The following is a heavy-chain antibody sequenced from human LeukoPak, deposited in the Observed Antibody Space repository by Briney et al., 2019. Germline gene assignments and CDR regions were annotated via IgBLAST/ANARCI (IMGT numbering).Heavy chain of an antibody. V-gene: IGHV3-30*18. CDR1: GFTFSSYG. D-gene: IGHD3-10*01. CDR3: AKDLRWAPPGSGSYAYYYYGMDV. J-gene: IGHJ6*02. Sequence: PGGSLRLSCAASGFTFSSYGMHWVRQAPGKGLEWVAVISYDGSNKYYADSVKGRFTISRDNSKNTLYLQMNSLRAEDTAVYYCAKDLRWAPPGSGSYAYYYYGMDVWGQGTTVTVSS. CDR2: ISYDGSNK.